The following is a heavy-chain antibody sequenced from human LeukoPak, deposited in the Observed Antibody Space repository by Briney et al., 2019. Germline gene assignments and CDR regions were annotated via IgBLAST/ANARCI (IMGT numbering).Heavy chain of an antibody. CDR1: GFIFSDYN. D-gene: IGHD6-13*01. V-gene: IGHV3-23*01. J-gene: IGHJ3*02. Sequence: GGSLRLSCEASGFIFSDYNMNWVRQAPGKGLEWVSAISGSGGSTYYADSVKGRFTISRDNSKNTLYLQMNSLRAEDTAVYYCAKGRERYSSSWYRFDAAFDIWGQGTMVTVSS. CDR3: AKGRERYSSSWYRFDAAFDI. CDR2: ISGSGGST.